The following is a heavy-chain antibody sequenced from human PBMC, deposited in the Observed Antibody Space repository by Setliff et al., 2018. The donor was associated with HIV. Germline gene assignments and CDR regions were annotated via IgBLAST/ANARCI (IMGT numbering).Heavy chain of an antibody. D-gene: IGHD5-18*01. V-gene: IGHV3-74*01. CDR1: GLTFSSYA. CDR3: VRGGGFSYGYFDY. Sequence: GVLRLSCAASGLTFSSYAMSWVRQAPGKGLEWVSSINSDGSSTSYADSVKGRFTISRDNAKNTLYLQMNSLRAEDTAVYYCVRGGGFSYGYFDYWGQGTLVTVSS. CDR2: INSDGSST. J-gene: IGHJ4*02.